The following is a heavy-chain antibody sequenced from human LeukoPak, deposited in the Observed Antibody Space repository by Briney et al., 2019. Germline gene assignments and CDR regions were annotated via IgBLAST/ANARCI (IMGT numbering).Heavy chain of an antibody. V-gene: IGHV3-48*04. Sequence: PGGSLRLSCAASGFTFSSYSMNWVRQAPGKGLEWVSYISSSSSTIYYADSVKGRFTISRDNAKNSLYLQMNSLRAEDTAVYYCARDDRGCKGAQKPFEYWGQETRVTVS. CDR3: ARDDRGCKGAQKPFEY. CDR2: ISSSSSTI. J-gene: IGHJ4*02. D-gene: IGHD6-19*01. CDR1: GFTFSSYS.